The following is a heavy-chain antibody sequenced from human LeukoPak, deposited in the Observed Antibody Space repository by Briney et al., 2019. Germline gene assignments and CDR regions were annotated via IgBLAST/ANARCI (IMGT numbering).Heavy chain of an antibody. CDR2: INTDGKTT. V-gene: IGHV3-74*01. J-gene: IGHJ4*02. Sequence: GGSLRLSCAASGFTFSSYSMNWVRQAPGKGLEWVSRINTDGKTTTYADSVKGRFTISRDNAKNTLYLQMNSLRAEDTAVYYCAKFSVAAAEVFDYWGQGTLVTVSS. CDR3: AKFSVAAAEVFDY. D-gene: IGHD6-13*01. CDR1: GFTFSSYS.